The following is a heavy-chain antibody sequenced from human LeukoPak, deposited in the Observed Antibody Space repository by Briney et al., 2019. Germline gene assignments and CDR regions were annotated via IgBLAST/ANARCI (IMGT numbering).Heavy chain of an antibody. D-gene: IGHD2-21*02. CDR3: ARVGDIVVVTATADY. V-gene: IGHV1-18*01. CDR1: GYTFTSYG. Sequence: GASVKVSCKASGYTFTSYGISWVRQAPGQGLEWMGWISAYNGNTNYAQKLQGRVTMTTDTSTSTAYMELRSLRSDDTAVYYCARVGDIVVVTATADYWGQGTLVTVSS. CDR2: ISAYNGNT. J-gene: IGHJ4*02.